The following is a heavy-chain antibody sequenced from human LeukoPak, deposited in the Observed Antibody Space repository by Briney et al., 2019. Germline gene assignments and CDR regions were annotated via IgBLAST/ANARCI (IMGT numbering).Heavy chain of an antibody. CDR3: ARVAGWHWFDP. Sequence: GGSLRLSCAASGFTFSSYDMTWVRQAPGRGLEWVSSIRPSGDNTYYGDSVKGGFNISRDNSKNTVELQMNNMRVDDTAVYYCARVAGWHWFDPWGQGTLVTVSS. CDR1: GFTFSSYD. CDR2: IRPSGDNT. J-gene: IGHJ5*02. D-gene: IGHD6-19*01. V-gene: IGHV3-23*01.